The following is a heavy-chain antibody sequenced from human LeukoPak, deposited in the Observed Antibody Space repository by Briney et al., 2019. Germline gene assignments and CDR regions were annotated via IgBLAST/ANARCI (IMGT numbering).Heavy chain of an antibody. Sequence: SQTLSLTCTVSGGSISSGDYYWSWIRQPPGKGLEWIGYIYYSGSTYYNPSLKSRVSISVDTSKNQYSLKLSSVTAADTAVYYCARTRTGAYYYYMDVWGRGTTVTVSS. CDR2: IYYSGST. CDR3: ARTRTGAYYYYMDV. J-gene: IGHJ6*03. CDR1: GGSISSGDYY. D-gene: IGHD7-27*01. V-gene: IGHV4-30-4*08.